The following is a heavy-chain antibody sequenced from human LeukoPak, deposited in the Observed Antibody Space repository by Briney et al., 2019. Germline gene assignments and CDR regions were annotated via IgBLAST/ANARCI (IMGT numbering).Heavy chain of an antibody. CDR2: RST. CDR3: ATQILLCHYY. J-gene: IGHJ4*02. Sequence: PSETLSLTCTVSGGSISSSSYYWGWIRQPPGKGLEWIGTRSTYYNPSLKSRVTISVDPSKNQFSLNLSSVTAADTAVYYCATQILLCHYYWGQGTLVTVSS. V-gene: IGHV4-39*01. CDR1: GGSISSSSYY. D-gene: IGHD2/OR15-2a*01.